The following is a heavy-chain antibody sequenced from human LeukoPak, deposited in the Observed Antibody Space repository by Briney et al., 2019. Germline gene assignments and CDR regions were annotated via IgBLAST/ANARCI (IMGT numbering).Heavy chain of an antibody. CDR2: ISGSGGSS. D-gene: IGHD3-3*01. CDR1: GFTFSSYA. J-gene: IGHJ6*02. Sequence: QTGGSLRLSCAASGFTFSSYAMSWVRQAPGKGLEWVSAISGSGGSSYYADSVKGRFTISRDNSKNTLYLQMNSLRAEDTAVYYCAKDRAVTYYDFWSGPPNDGMDVWGQGTTVTVSS. CDR3: AKDRAVTYYDFWSGPPNDGMDV. V-gene: IGHV3-23*01.